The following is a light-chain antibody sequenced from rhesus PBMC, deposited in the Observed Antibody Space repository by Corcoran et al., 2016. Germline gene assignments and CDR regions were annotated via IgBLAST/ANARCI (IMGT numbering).Light chain of an antibody. CDR3: QKYSSAPPT. CDR1: QGITSW. Sequence: DIQMTQSPSSLSASVRDRVTITCRASQGITSWVVWYQQKPGKAPNLLIYKASTLQSGVPDRSSGKGVGTEFTLTIRSLQPEDFATYYCQKYSSAPPTFGQGTKVEIK. J-gene: IGKJ1*01. CDR2: KAS. V-gene: IGKV1-21*01.